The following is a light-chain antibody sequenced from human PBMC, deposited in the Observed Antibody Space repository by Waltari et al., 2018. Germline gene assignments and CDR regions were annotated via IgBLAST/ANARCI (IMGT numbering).Light chain of an antibody. CDR2: GAS. J-gene: IGKJ1*01. CDR1: QSVSNN. V-gene: IGKV3D-15*01. Sequence: EIVMTQSPAILSVSPGERATLPSRSSQSVSNNLAWYQQKPGQAPRHHIYGASARPTRVPARFSGSGSGTDFTLTISSLQSEDFAVYCCQNYNAWPRAFGQGTRVEIK. CDR3: QNYNAWPRA.